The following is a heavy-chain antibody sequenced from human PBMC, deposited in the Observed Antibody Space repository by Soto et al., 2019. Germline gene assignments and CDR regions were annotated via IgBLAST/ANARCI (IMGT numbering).Heavy chain of an antibody. CDR3: ARASDTAMVNPSDY. J-gene: IGHJ4*02. Sequence: GGSTRLSCAASGFTVCSYGMHWVRQDPGKGLEWVAVIWYDGSNKYYADSVKGRFTISRDNSKNTLYLQMNSLRAEDTAVYYCARASDTAMVNPSDYWGQGTLVTVSS. CDR2: IWYDGSNK. V-gene: IGHV3-33*01. D-gene: IGHD5-18*01. CDR1: GFTVCSYG.